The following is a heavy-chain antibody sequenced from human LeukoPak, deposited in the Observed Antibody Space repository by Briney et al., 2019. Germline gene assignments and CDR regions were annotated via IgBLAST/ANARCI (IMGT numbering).Heavy chain of an antibody. CDR3: ARADDYADPFDY. V-gene: IGHV4-59*01. D-gene: IGHD4-17*01. CDR2: TYYNGGL. J-gene: IGHJ4*02. Sequence: SETLSLTCTVSGDSIRSYYWSWVRQPPGEGLEWIGHTYYNGGLNFNPSLKSRVTISVDRAKNQVALTLSSVTAADTAVYYCARADDYADPFDYWGQGTLVTVSS. CDR1: GDSIRSYY.